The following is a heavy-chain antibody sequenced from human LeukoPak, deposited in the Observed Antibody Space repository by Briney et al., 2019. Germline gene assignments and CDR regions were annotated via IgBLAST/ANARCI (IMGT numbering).Heavy chain of an antibody. V-gene: IGHV1-46*01. CDR2: INPSGGST. CDR3: ARDSADYGDYHY. D-gene: IGHD4-17*01. J-gene: IGHJ4*02. Sequence: ASVKVSCKASGYTFTSYFMHWVRQAPGQALDWMGIINPSGGSTSYAQKFQGRVTMTRDTSTSTVYMELSSLRSEDTAVYYCARDSADYGDYHYWGQGTLVTVSS. CDR1: GYTFTSYF.